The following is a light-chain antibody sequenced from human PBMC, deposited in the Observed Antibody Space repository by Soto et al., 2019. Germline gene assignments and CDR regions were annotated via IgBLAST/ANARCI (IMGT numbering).Light chain of an antibody. J-gene: IGKJ1*01. CDR3: QQYYTTPQT. Sequence: DIVMTQSPDSLAVSLGERATINCQSSQSVLYSSNNKNYVAWYQQKPGQPPKLLIYWASTRESGGPARFSGSGSGTDFTRTISSLQAEDVALYYCQQYYTTPQTFGQGTKVEVK. CDR2: WAS. V-gene: IGKV4-1*01. CDR1: QSVLYSSNNKNY.